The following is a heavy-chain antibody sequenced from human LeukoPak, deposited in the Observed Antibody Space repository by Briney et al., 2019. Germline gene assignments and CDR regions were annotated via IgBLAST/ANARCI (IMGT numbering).Heavy chain of an antibody. D-gene: IGHD6-19*01. CDR1: RFTFSRYA. Sequence: GGSLRLSCAASRFTFSRYAMSWVREAPGKGLECVSAISGSGGSTYYADSVKGRFTISRDNSKNTLYLQTNSLRAEDTAVYYCAKDSVFDSSGWYAAFDYWGQGTLVTVSS. V-gene: IGHV3-23*01. CDR2: ISGSGGST. CDR3: AKDSVFDSSGWYAAFDY. J-gene: IGHJ4*02.